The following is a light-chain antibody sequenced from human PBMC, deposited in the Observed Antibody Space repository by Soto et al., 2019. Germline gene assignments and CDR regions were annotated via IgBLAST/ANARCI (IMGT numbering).Light chain of an antibody. Sequence: SVLTQPPSVSGAPGLRVTISCTGSSSNIGAGYDVHWYQQLPGTAPKLLIYGNNNRPSGVPERFSGSKSGTSASLAITGLQAEDEADYYCQSYDSSLSGHVVFGGGTKLTVL. CDR3: QSYDSSLSGHVV. CDR1: SSNIGAGYD. CDR2: GNN. V-gene: IGLV1-40*01. J-gene: IGLJ2*01.